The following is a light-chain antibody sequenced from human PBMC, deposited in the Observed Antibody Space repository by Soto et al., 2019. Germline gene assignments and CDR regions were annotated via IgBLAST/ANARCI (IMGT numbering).Light chain of an antibody. J-gene: IGKJ5*01. CDR2: GAS. CDR3: QQYGSSIT. Sequence: TQSPSTLSASLGDRVTITCRASQSVAANYLAWYQQKRGQAPRLLIYGASSRATGIPDRFSGSGSGTDFTLTINRLEPEDFAVYYCQQYGSSITFGQGTRLEIK. V-gene: IGKV3-20*01. CDR1: QSVAANY.